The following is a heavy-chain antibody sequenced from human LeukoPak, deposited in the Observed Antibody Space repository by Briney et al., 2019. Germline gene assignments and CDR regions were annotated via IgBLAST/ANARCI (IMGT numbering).Heavy chain of an antibody. CDR2: ISAYNGNT. V-gene: IGHV1-18*01. D-gene: IGHD3-9*01. CDR1: GYTFTSYG. CDR3: ARDPRGVRYVDWLDVYYYGMDV. J-gene: IGHJ6*02. Sequence: GASVKVSCKASGYTFTSYGISWVRQAPGQGLEWMGWISAYNGNTNYAQKLQGRVTMTTDTSTSTAYMELRSLRSDDTAVYYCARDPRGVRYVDWLDVYYYGMDVWGQGTTVTVSS.